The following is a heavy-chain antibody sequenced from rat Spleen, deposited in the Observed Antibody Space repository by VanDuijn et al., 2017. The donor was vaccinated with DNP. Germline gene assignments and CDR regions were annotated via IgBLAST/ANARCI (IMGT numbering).Heavy chain of an antibody. Sequence: QVQLKESGPGLVQPSQTLSLTCTVSGFSLTSYTVSWVRQPPGKGLEWIAAISSGGSTYYNSALKSRRSISRDTSKSQVFLKMNSLQTEDTAMYFCARMGGDYWGQGVMVTVSS. CDR2: ISSGGST. D-gene: IGHD1-11*01. J-gene: IGHJ2*01. CDR3: ARMGGDY. V-gene: IGHV2-6*01. CDR1: GFSLTSYT.